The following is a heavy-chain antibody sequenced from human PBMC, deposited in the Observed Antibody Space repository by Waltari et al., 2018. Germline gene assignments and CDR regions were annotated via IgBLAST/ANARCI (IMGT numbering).Heavy chain of an antibody. D-gene: IGHD3-10*01. CDR3: ARDRYYGPGGYFDY. V-gene: IGHV3-7*01. J-gene: IGHJ4*02. CDR2: IKQDGSEK. Sequence: EVQLVESGGGLVQPGGSLRLSCAASGFTFSSYWMSWVRQAPGKGLGWVANIKQDGSEKYYVDSVKGRFTISRDNAKNSLYLQMNSLRAEDTAVYYCARDRYYGPGGYFDYWGQGTLVTVSS. CDR1: GFTFSSYW.